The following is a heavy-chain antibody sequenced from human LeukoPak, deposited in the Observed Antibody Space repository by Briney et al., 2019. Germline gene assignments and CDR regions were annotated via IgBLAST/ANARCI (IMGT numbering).Heavy chain of an antibody. CDR2: VSDSGSST. CDR1: GFTFKSYA. J-gene: IGHJ3*02. D-gene: IGHD3-22*01. CDR3: AKDDRGRFSDRSNAFDI. Sequence: PGGSLRLSCSASGFTFKSYAMHWVRQAPGKGLEWVSTVSDSGSSTYYADSVKGRFTISRDNSRNTLYLQMNSLRAEDTAVYYCAKDDRGRFSDRSNAFDIWGQGTMVTVSS. V-gene: IGHV3-23*01.